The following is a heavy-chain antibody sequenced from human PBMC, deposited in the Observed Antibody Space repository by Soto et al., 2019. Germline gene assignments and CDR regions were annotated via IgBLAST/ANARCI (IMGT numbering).Heavy chain of an antibody. V-gene: IGHV4-59*03. D-gene: IGHD2-8*01. CDR1: GGSIRSYY. CDR3: ARISSVDTNACVNGGLDV. Sequence: SETLSLTCSVSGGSIRSYYWSWIRQSPEKWLEWIGYFDHSGNSNYNPNMKSRVTPAVDTSKNQLSLNLRSVSAEDPAVCFCARISSVDTNACVNGGLDVWGQGTTVPVSS. CDR2: FDHSGNS. J-gene: IGHJ6*02.